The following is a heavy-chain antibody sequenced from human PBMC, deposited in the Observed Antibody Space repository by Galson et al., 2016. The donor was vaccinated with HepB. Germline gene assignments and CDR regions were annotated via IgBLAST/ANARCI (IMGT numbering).Heavy chain of an antibody. Sequence: SLRLSCAASGFPFSNHGMNWVRQAPGKGLEWISYISDRRDAIYYADSVKGRFTISRDNAKNSLYLQINSLRDEDTAVYYCARRSAVAVAGRYFDLWGRGTLVTVSS. V-gene: IGHV3-48*02. CDR3: ARRSAVAVAGRYFDL. CDR1: GFPFSNHG. D-gene: IGHD6-19*01. J-gene: IGHJ2*01. CDR2: ISDRRDAI.